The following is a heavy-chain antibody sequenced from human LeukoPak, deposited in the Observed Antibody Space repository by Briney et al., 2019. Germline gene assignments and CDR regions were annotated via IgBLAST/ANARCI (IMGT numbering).Heavy chain of an antibody. CDR2: ISGNGGRI. J-gene: IGHJ5*02. CDR3: ANRGADYYGSGDWFDP. Sequence: GGSLRLSCAASGFAFSTYALSWVRQAPGKGLEWVSVISGNGGRIDYADSVKGRFTISRDNSKNTLYLQMNSLRAEDTAVYYFANRGADYYGSGDWFDPWGQGNLVTVSS. D-gene: IGHD3-10*01. V-gene: IGHV3-23*01. CDR1: GFAFSTYA.